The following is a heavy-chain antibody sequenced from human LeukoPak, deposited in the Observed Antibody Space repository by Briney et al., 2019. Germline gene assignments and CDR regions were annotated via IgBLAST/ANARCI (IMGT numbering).Heavy chain of an antibody. CDR1: GFTFSSYS. Sequence: PGGSLRLSCAASGFTFSSYSMNWVRQAPGKGLEWASSISSSSSYIYYADSVKGRFTISRDNAKNSLYLQMNSLRAEDTAVYYCARDTYYDFWSGYYHPNWFDPWGQGTLVTVSS. V-gene: IGHV3-21*01. J-gene: IGHJ5*02. D-gene: IGHD3-3*01. CDR3: ARDTYYDFWSGYYHPNWFDP. CDR2: ISSSSSYI.